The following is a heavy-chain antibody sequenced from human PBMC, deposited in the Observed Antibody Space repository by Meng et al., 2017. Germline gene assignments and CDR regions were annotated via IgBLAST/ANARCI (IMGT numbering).Heavy chain of an antibody. Sequence: QIPLKASRPPLVKPPQTLTLTCTFSWFSLSTSGVGVGWIRQPPGKALEWLALIYWNDDKRYSPSLKSRLTITKDTSKNQVVLTMTNMDPVDTATYYCAHIPYSSSWYEYFQHWGQGTLVTVSS. V-gene: IGHV2-5*01. CDR2: IYWNDDK. D-gene: IGHD6-13*01. J-gene: IGHJ1*01. CDR1: WFSLSTSGVG. CDR3: AHIPYSSSWYEYFQH.